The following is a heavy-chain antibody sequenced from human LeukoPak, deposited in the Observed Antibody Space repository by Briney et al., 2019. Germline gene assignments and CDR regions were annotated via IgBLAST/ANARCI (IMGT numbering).Heavy chain of an antibody. CDR3: ARRRPLSYYYDSSGYYPGWFDY. CDR2: IYPGGSDT. CDR1: GYSFTSYW. J-gene: IGHJ4*02. V-gene: IGHV5-51*01. D-gene: IGHD3-22*01. Sequence: GESLKISCKGSGYSFTSYWIGWGRQMPGKGLEWMGIIYPGGSDTSYSPSFQGQRTISAGKSNSTSYLQWSSLKASDTALYCCARRRPLSYYYDSSGYYPGWFDYWGQGTLVTVSS.